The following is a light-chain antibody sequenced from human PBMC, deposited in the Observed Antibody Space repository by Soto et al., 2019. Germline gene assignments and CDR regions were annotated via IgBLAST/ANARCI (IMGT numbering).Light chain of an antibody. CDR3: QQYYSYHPT. CDR1: QGISSY. V-gene: IGKV1-8*01. J-gene: IGKJ1*01. CDR2: AAA. Sequence: AIRMTQSPSSLSASTGDRVTIICRASQGISSYLAYYQKHPGKAPQLLIYAAATLQSGVPSRCSGRVEGTDFTLTISCLQSEDCATYYGQQYYSYHPTFGQGTKVDIK.